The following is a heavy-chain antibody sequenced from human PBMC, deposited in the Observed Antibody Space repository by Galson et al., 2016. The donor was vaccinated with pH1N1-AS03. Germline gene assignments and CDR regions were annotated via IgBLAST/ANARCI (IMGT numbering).Heavy chain of an antibody. D-gene: IGHD4-17*01. CDR2: ISPYSGKT. J-gene: IGHJ4*02. V-gene: IGHV1-18*01. Sequence: SVKVSCKASGYSLISYGVSWVRQAPGQGLEWMGWISPYSGKTEHAQKFQGRVTLTTDTSTTAAYMELRSLRSDDTAVYYCARGPSTTVTTWCLDSWGQGTPVTVSS. CDR3: ARGPSTTVTTWCLDS. CDR1: GYSLISYG.